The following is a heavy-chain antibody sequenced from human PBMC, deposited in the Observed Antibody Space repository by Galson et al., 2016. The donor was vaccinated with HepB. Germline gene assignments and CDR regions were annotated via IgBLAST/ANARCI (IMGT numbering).Heavy chain of an antibody. CDR3: AKDRLSGHGDYSWGIFDI. D-gene: IGHD4-17*01. CDR2: ISASGGSK. V-gene: IGHV3-23*01. CDR1: GLSLSPYA. J-gene: IGHJ3*02. Sequence: SLRLSCAGSGLSLSPYAMSWGRQAPGKGLEWVSGISASGGSKTYADSVRGRFIISRDNSNNKLFLQMNSLTTEDTAIYFCAKDRLSGHGDYSWGIFDIWGRETEVTVSS.